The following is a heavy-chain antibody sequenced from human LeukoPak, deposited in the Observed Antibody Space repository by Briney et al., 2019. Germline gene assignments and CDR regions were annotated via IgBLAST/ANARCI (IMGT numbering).Heavy chain of an antibody. CDR1: GFTFSSYS. CDR3: SAGGLWFGEFDVYFDY. V-gene: IGHV3-21*01. Sequence: GGSLRLSCAASGFTFSSYSMNWVRQAPGKGLEWVSSISSSSSYIYYADSVKGRFTISRDNAKNSLYLQMNSLRAEDTAVYYCSAGGLWFGEFDVYFDYWGQGTLVTVSS. J-gene: IGHJ4*02. D-gene: IGHD3-10*01. CDR2: ISSSSSYI.